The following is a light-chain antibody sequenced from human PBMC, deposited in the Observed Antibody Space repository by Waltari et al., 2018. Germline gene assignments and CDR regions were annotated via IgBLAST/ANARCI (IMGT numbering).Light chain of an antibody. J-gene: IGLJ2*01. CDR1: TSHIGSNY. CDR3: SSWDDSLSGVV. V-gene: IGLV1-47*01. CDR2: KND. Sequence: QSVLTQPPSASGTPGQRVTMSCYGSTSHIGSNYVYWYQQLPGTAPKLLIYKNDLRPSGVPDRISGSKSGTSASLATRVLRSEDEADYYCSSWDDSLSGVVLGGGTKLTVL.